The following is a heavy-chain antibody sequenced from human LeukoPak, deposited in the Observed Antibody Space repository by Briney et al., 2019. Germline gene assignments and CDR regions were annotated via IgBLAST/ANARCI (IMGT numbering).Heavy chain of an antibody. D-gene: IGHD6-19*01. CDR3: ARGPRLDSSGWYYGAFDI. Sequence: ATVKVSCKASGYTFTGYYMHWVRQAPGQGLEWMGRINPNSGGTNYAQKFQGRVTMTRDTSISTAYMELSRLRSDDTAVYYCARGPRLDSSGWYYGAFDIWGQGTMVTVSS. CDR1: GYTFTGYY. V-gene: IGHV1-2*06. CDR2: INPNSGGT. J-gene: IGHJ3*02.